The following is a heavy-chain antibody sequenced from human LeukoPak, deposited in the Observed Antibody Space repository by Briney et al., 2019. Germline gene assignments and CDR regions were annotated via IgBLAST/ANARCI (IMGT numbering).Heavy chain of an antibody. D-gene: IGHD3-10*01. Sequence: GGSLRLSCAASGFTISTYGMSWVRQAPGKGLEWVSSISGGTTYYADSVKGRFTIYRDNSKNTVSLQMNSLRAEDTAVYYCAKSVYHSGNYWGQGTLVTVSS. CDR1: GFTISTYG. CDR2: ISGGTT. V-gene: IGHV3-23*01. CDR3: AKSVYHSGNY. J-gene: IGHJ4*02.